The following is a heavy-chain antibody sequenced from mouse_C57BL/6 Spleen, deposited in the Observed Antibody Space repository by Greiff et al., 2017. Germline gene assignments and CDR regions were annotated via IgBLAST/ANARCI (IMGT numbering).Heavy chain of an antibody. CDR2: IYPGDGDT. CDR3: ARGGCYGSSSWYFDV. J-gene: IGHJ1*03. V-gene: IGHV1-80*01. Sequence: QVQLQQSGAELVKPGASVKISCKASGYAFSSYWMNWVKQRPGKGLEWIGQIYPGDGDTNYNGKFNGKATMTADNSSSTAYMQLSSLTSEDSAVYFCARGGCYGSSSWYFDVWGTGTTVTVSS. CDR1: GYAFSSYW. D-gene: IGHD1-1*01.